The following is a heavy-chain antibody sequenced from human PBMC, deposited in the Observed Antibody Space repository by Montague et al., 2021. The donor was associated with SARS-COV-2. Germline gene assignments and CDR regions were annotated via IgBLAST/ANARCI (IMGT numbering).Heavy chain of an antibody. CDR3: ARPQQQLAFDY. CDR1: GGSLSSSSYY. V-gene: IGHV4-39*01. J-gene: IGHJ4*02. Sequence: SKTLSLTCAVYGGSLSSSSYYWGWIRQPPGKGLEWVGSFFYSGSTYYNPSLKSRVTISVDTSKNQFSLKLSSVTAADTAVYYCARPQQQLAFDYWGQGTLVTVSS. D-gene: IGHD6-13*01. CDR2: FFYSGST.